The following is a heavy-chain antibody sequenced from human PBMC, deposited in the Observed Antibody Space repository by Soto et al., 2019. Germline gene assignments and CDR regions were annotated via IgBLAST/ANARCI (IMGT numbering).Heavy chain of an antibody. CDR2: IFYSGST. Sequence: PSETLSLTCTVSGGSISSYYWSWIRQPPGKGLEWIGYIFYSGSTNYNPSLKSRVTISVDTSKNQFSLKLSSVTAADTAVYYCARRYGDALDIWGQGTMVTVSS. J-gene: IGHJ3*02. V-gene: IGHV4-59*01. D-gene: IGHD4-17*01. CDR3: ARRYGDALDI. CDR1: GGSISSYY.